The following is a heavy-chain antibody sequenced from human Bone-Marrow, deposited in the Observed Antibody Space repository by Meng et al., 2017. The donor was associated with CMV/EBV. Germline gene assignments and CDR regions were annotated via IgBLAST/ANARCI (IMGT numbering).Heavy chain of an antibody. CDR3: ARGTMIVVVIANYYALDV. CDR1: GYTFTSYD. CDR2: MNPNSGNT. V-gene: IGHV1-8*01. J-gene: IGHJ6*02. Sequence: ASVKVSCKASGYTFTSYDINWVRQATGQGLEWMGWMNPNSGNTGYAQKFQGRVTMTRNTSISTAYMELSSLRSEDTAVYYCARGTMIVVVIANYYALDVWGQGITVTVSS. D-gene: IGHD3-22*01.